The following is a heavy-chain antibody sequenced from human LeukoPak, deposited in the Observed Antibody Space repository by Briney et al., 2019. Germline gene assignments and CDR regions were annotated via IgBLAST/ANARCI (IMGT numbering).Heavy chain of an antibody. CDR1: RFRFSEYG. J-gene: IGHJ4*02. D-gene: IGHD5-12*01. CDR2: IRYDGSDQ. V-gene: IGHV3-30*02. Sequence: GGSLRLSCAASRFRFSEYGMPWVRQAPGKGLEWVAFIRYDGSDQYYADSVEGRFTISRDNSKTTLYLQMDSLSAEDTAVYYCARVGYSGYEPFDYWGQGTLVTVSS. CDR3: ARVGYSGYEPFDY.